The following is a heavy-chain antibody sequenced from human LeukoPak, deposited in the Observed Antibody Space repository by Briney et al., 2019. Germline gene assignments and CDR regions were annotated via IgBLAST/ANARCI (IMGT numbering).Heavy chain of an antibody. J-gene: IGHJ4*02. V-gene: IGHV4-34*01. CDR3: ASLRGRIAAAGSFDY. CDR1: GGSFSGYY. Sequence: SETLSLTCAVYGGSFSGYYWSWIRQPPGKGLEWVGEINHSGSTNYNPSLKSRVTISVDTSKNQFSLKLSSVTAADTAVYYCASLRGRIAAAGSFDYWGQGTLVTVSS. CDR2: INHSGST. D-gene: IGHD6-13*01.